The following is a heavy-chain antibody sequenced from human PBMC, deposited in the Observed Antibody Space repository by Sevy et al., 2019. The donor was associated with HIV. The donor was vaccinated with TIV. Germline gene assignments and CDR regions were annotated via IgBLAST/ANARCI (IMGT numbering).Heavy chain of an antibody. Sequence: GGSLRLSCAASGFTFDDYAMHWVRQAPGKGLEWVSGISWNSGKIGYADSVKGRFTISRDNAKNYLYLQMNSLRPEDTALYYCAKDLYYSGSGSYDYWGQGTLVTVSS. CDR1: GFTFDDYA. CDR3: AKDLYYSGSGSYDY. D-gene: IGHD3-10*01. J-gene: IGHJ4*02. CDR2: ISWNSGKI. V-gene: IGHV3-9*01.